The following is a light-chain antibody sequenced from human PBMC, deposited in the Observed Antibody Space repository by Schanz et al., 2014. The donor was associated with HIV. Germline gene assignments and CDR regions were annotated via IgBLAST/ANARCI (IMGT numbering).Light chain of an antibody. J-gene: IGKJ1*01. CDR2: DAS. CDR1: QSVSDSY. V-gene: IGKV3-20*01. CDR3: QQYDSPPWT. Sequence: EIVLTQSPGTLSLSPGDRATLSCRASQSVSDSYLAWYQQKPGQAPRLLIYDASNRATGIPARFSGSGSGTDFTLTISSLEPEDYAVYYCQQYDSPPWTFGQGTKVEVK.